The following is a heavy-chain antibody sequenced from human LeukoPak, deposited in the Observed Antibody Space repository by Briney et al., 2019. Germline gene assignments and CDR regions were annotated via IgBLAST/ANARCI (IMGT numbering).Heavy chain of an antibody. CDR2: IKEDGSEK. V-gene: IGHV3-7*01. CDR1: GFTFTRNW. Sequence: GGSLRLSRVTSGFTFTRNWMSWVRQAPGKGLEWVANIKEDGSEKYYVESVKGRFTISRDNAKNSLYLQMNSLRAEDTAVYYCARWAQNAAGIDYWGQGTLVTVSS. D-gene: IGHD6-13*01. CDR3: ARWAQNAAGIDY. J-gene: IGHJ4*02.